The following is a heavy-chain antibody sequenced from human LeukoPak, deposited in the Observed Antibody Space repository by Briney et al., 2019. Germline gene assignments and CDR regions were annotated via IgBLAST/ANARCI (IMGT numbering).Heavy chain of an antibody. V-gene: IGHV1-46*01. J-gene: IGHJ4*02. D-gene: IGHD3-9*01. CDR2: INPSGGST. Sequence: ASVKVSCKVSGYTLTELSMHWVRQAPGQGLEWMGIINPSGGSTSYAQKFQGRVTMTRDTSTSTVYMELSSLRSEDTAVYYCARASSGYDILTDFDYWGQGTLVTVSS. CDR1: GYTLTELS. CDR3: ARASSGYDILTDFDY.